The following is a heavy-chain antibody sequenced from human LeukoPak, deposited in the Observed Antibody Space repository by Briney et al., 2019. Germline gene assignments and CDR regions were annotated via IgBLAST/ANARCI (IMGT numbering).Heavy chain of an antibody. CDR3: ARQAHSGRLGWFDP. D-gene: IGHD1-26*01. J-gene: IGHJ5*02. CDR2: INHSGST. V-gene: IGHV4-34*01. CDR1: GGSFSGYY. Sequence: SETPSLTCAVYGGSFSGYYWSWIRQPPGKGLEWIGEINHSGSTNYNPSLKSRVTISVDTSKNQFSLKLSSVTATDTAVYYCARQAHSGRLGWFDPWGQGTLVTVSS.